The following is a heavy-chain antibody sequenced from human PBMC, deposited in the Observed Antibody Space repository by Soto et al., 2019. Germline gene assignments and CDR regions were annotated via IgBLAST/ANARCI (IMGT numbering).Heavy chain of an antibody. Sequence: EVQLVESGGGLVQPGKALRLSCAASGFTFSKYWMHWVRQAPGKGPVWVSYISSDGTTTDYADSVKGRFTISRDNAKNTLFLQMEGLRVEDTAVYYCAKQDCTNDVSFEAAVPVGGALEYWAQGAQVTVPS. J-gene: IGHJ4*02. V-gene: IGHV3-74*01. D-gene: IGHD2-8*01. CDR1: GFTFSKYW. CDR3: AKQDCTNDVSFEAAVPVGGALEY. CDR2: ISSDGTTT.